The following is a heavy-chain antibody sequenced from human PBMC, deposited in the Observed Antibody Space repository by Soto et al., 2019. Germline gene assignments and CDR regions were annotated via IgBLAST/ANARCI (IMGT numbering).Heavy chain of an antibody. D-gene: IGHD2-15*01. Sequence: GGSLRLSCAASGFTFSSYWMSWVRQAPGKGLEWVANIKQDGSEKYYVDSVKGRFTISRDNAKNSLYLQMNSLRAEDTAVYYCARVGYCSGGSCYRPFDYWGQGTLVTVSS. J-gene: IGHJ4*02. V-gene: IGHV3-7*01. CDR3: ARVGYCSGGSCYRPFDY. CDR2: IKQDGSEK. CDR1: GFTFSSYW.